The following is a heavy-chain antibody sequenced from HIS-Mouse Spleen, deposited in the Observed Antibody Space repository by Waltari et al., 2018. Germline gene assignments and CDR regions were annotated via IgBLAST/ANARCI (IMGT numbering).Heavy chain of an antibody. CDR3: ARLITGTTVDPGKNWFDP. CDR1: GGSISSSSYY. CDR2: IYYSGST. V-gene: IGHV4-39*07. Sequence: QLQLQESGPGLVKPSETLSLTCTVSGGSISSSSYYWGWIRQPPGQGLEWIGSIYYSGSTYYNPSLKSRVTISVDTSKNQFSLKLSSVTAADTAVYYCARLITGTTVDPGKNWFDPWGQGTLVTVSS. D-gene: IGHD1-7*01. J-gene: IGHJ5*02.